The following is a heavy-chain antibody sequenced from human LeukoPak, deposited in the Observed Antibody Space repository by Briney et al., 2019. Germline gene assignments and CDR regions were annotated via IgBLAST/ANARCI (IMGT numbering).Heavy chain of an antibody. CDR2: INWNGGST. Sequence: GGSLRLSCAASGFTFDDYGMSWVRQAPGKGLEWVSGINWNGGSTGYADSVKGRFTISRDNAKNSLYLQMNSLRAEDTALYYCARSTGYWSGRSCYHPGAFDIWGQGTMVTVSS. CDR1: GFTFDDYG. D-gene: IGHD2-15*01. CDR3: ARSTGYWSGRSCYHPGAFDI. J-gene: IGHJ3*02. V-gene: IGHV3-20*04.